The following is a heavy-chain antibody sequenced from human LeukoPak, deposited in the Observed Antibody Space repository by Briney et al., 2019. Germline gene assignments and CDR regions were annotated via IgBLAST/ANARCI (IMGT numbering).Heavy chain of an antibody. CDR2: INHSGST. V-gene: IGHV4-34*01. CDR3: AIGGLRWYFDY. CDR1: GGPLSAHY. Sequence: SSETLSLTCAVYGGPLSAHYWSWIRQPPGKGLEWIGEINHSGSTNYKTSLQSRVTISLDKSKNQFSLKLSSVTAADTAVYFCAIGGLRWYFDYCGQGVLVTVSS. J-gene: IGHJ4*02. D-gene: IGHD4-23*01.